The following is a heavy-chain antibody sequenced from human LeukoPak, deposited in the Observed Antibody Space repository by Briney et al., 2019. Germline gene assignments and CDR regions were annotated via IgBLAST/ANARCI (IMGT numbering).Heavy chain of an antibody. J-gene: IGHJ4*02. CDR1: RYTFTGYY. CDR3: ARVASAVYSDY. V-gene: IGHV1-2*02. CDR2: INPDSGGT. Sequence: ASVKVSCKASRYTFTGYYIHWVRQAPGQGLEWMGWINPDSGGTNYAQNFQGRVTMTRDTSISTAYMELNRLRSDDTAVYYCARVASAVYSDYWGQGTLVTVSS.